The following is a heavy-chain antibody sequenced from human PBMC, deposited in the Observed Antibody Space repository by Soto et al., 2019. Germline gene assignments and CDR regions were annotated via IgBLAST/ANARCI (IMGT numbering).Heavy chain of an antibody. Sequence: GSLRLSCAASGFTFSSDSMNWVRAAPGKGLEWVSSISSSSSYIYYADSVKGRFIIARDNAKNSLYLQMNSLRAEDTAVYYCARVLWHYYDSSGYPDYWGQGT. D-gene: IGHD3-22*01. V-gene: IGHV3-21*01. CDR3: ARVLWHYYDSSGYPDY. CDR2: ISSSSSYI. CDR1: GFTFSSDS. J-gene: IGHJ4*02.